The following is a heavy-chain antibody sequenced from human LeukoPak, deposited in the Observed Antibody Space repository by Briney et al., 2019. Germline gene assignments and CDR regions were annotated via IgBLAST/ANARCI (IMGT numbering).Heavy chain of an antibody. Sequence: PGGSLGLSCAASGFTFSSYGMHWVRQAPGKGLEWVGFIRYNGSNKYYADSVKGRFTISRDNSKNTLYLQMNSLRAEDTAVYYCAKDREGYYDFWSGYLGAFDIWGQGTMVTVSS. J-gene: IGHJ3*02. CDR2: IRYNGSNK. CDR3: AKDREGYYDFWSGYLGAFDI. D-gene: IGHD3-3*01. CDR1: GFTFSSYG. V-gene: IGHV3-30*02.